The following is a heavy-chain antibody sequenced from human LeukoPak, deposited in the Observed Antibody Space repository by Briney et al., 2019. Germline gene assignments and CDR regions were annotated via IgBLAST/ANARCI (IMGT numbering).Heavy chain of an antibody. CDR2: INPNSGGT. J-gene: IGHJ4*02. CDR1: GYTFTDYY. CDR3: ARVGDGYTGG. D-gene: IGHD5-24*01. V-gene: IGHV1-2*02. Sequence: ASVKVSCKASGYTFTDYYIQWVRQAPGQGLEWMGWINPNSGGTNYAQKFQGRVTMTRDTSISIAYMELSRLRSDDTAVYYCARVGDGYTGGWGQGTLVTVSS.